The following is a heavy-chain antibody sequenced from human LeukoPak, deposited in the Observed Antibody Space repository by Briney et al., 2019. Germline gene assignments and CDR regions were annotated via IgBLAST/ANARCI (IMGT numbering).Heavy chain of an antibody. CDR1: GGSISSGTYY. J-gene: IGHJ4*02. CDR3: ASSLGYCSGGSCSQAFDY. CDR2: IYTSGST. V-gene: IGHV4-61*02. D-gene: IGHD2-15*01. Sequence: SETLSLTCTVSGGSISSGTYYWSWIRQPAGKGLEWIGRIYTSGSTNYNPSLKSRVTISVDTSKNQFSLNLSSVTAADTAVYYCASSLGYCSGGSCSQAFDYWGQGTLVTVSS.